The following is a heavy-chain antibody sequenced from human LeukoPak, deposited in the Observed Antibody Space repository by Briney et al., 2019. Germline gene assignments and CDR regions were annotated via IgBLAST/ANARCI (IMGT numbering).Heavy chain of an antibody. J-gene: IGHJ4*02. CDR1: GGSISSGSYY. CDR3: ARYCSGSSCYSWGYYFDY. CDR2: IYSSGST. D-gene: IGHD2-15*01. V-gene: IGHV4-61*02. Sequence: SETLSLTCTVSGGSISSGSYYWNWIRQPAGKGLEWIGRIYSSGSTNYNPSLKSRDTMSVDTSKNQFSLKLSSVTAADTAMYYCARYCSGSSCYSWGYYFDYWGQGTLVTVSS.